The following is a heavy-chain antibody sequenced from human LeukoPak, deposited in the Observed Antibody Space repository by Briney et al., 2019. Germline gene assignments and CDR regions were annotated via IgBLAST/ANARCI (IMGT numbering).Heavy chain of an antibody. V-gene: IGHV1-2*02. CDR2: INPNSGGT. J-gene: IGHJ4*02. D-gene: IGHD6-13*01. CDR1: GYTFTGYY. CDR3: ARDLSSSWYVPKGPLDY. Sequence: ASVKVSCKASGYTFTGYYMHWVRQAPGQGLEWMGWINPNSGGTNYAQKFQGRVTMTRDTSISTAYMELSRLRSDDTAVYYCARDLSSSWYVPKGPLDYWGQGTLVTVSS.